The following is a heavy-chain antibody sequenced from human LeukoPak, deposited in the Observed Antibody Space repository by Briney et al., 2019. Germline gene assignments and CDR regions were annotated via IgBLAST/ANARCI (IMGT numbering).Heavy chain of an antibody. CDR1: GFTVSSNY. V-gene: IGHV3-30*02. D-gene: IGHD2-15*01. CDR3: AKDRGYCSGGSCYYLDY. CDR2: IWYDGSNK. Sequence: GGSLRLSCAASGFTVSSNYMSWVRQAPGKGLEWVAVIWYDGSNKYYADSVKGRFTISRDNSKNTLYLQMNSLRAEDTAVYYCAKDRGYCSGGSCYYLDYWGQGTLVTVSS. J-gene: IGHJ4*02.